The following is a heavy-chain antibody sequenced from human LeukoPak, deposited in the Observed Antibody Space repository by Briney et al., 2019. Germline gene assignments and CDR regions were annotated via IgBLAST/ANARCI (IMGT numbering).Heavy chain of an antibody. CDR2: INPSGGGT. V-gene: IGHV1-46*01. Sequence: ASVKVSCKASGHTFTSYYMHWVRQAPGQGLEWMGIINPSGGGTNYPQKFQGRVTMTRDTSTSTVYMELSRLRSDDTAVYYCAREEANYYDSSGYPLDYWGQGTLVTVSS. CDR3: AREEANYYDSSGYPLDY. J-gene: IGHJ4*02. CDR1: GHTFTSYY. D-gene: IGHD3-22*01.